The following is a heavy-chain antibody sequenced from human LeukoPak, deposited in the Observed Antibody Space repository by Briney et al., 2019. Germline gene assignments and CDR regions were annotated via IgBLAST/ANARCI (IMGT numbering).Heavy chain of an antibody. CDR2: IIPILGIA. Sequence: ASVKVSCKASGYTFTSYDINWVRQAPGQGLEWMGRIIPILGIANYAQKFQGRVTITADKSTSTAYMELSSLRSEDTAVYYCARGGQYSGSYDSGRGGLDYWGQGTLVTVSS. CDR1: GYTFTSYD. D-gene: IGHD1-26*01. CDR3: ARGGQYSGSYDSGRGGLDY. J-gene: IGHJ4*02. V-gene: IGHV1-69*04.